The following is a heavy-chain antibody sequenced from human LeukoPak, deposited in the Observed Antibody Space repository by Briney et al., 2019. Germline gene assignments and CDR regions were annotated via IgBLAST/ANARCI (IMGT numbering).Heavy chain of an antibody. CDR3: VRGHNSGWSDFDY. V-gene: IGHV4-61*02. CDR1: GASISSGNSY. Sequence: SQTLSLTCTVSGASISSGNSYWSWIRQPAGKGLEWIGRIYTSGRTNLNPALKIRVTLSLDTSKNQFSLNLTSVAAADTAVYYCVRGHNSGWSDFDYWGLGTLVTVSS. J-gene: IGHJ4*02. CDR2: IYTSGRT. D-gene: IGHD6-19*01.